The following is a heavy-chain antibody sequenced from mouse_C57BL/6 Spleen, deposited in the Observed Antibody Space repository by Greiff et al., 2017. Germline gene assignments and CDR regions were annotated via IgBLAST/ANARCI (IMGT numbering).Heavy chain of an antibody. Sequence: QVQLQQPGAELVKPGASVKLSCKASGYTLTSYWMHWVKQRPGRGLEWIGRIDPNSGGTKYNEKFKSKATLTVDKPSSTAYMQLSSLTSEDSAVYYCARSDYGSSPDWYFDVWGTGTTVTVSS. J-gene: IGHJ1*03. CDR1: GYTLTSYW. V-gene: IGHV1-72*01. D-gene: IGHD1-1*01. CDR3: ARSDYGSSPDWYFDV. CDR2: IDPNSGGT.